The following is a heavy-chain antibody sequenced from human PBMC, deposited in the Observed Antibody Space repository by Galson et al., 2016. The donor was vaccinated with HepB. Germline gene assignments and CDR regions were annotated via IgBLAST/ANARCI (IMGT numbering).Heavy chain of an antibody. Sequence: SLRLSCAASGFTFSSYAMHWVRQAPGKGLEWVAIISYDGRNKLYADSVKGRFTVSRDNSNNTLYLQTNSLRAEDTAVYYCARGSVGVPAATEYWGQGTLVTVSS. D-gene: IGHD2-2*01. V-gene: IGHV3-30*04. CDR2: ISYDGRNK. CDR3: ARGSVGVPAATEY. CDR1: GFTFSSYA. J-gene: IGHJ4*02.